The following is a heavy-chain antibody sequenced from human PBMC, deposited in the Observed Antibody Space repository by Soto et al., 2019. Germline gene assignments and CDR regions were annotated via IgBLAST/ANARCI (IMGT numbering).Heavy chain of an antibody. CDR3: ARGDYYDRRFDS. V-gene: IGHV3-7*03. J-gene: IGHJ4*02. CDR1: GFTFSSSW. Sequence: EVQLVESGGGLVQPGGSLRLSCAASGFTFSSSWMNWVRQAPGKGLEWVADIKEDGSEKYYVDSLKGRFIISRDNAKNSLYLQMNSLRAEDTAVYYCARGDYYDRRFDSWGQGTLVTVSS. D-gene: IGHD3-22*01. CDR2: IKEDGSEK.